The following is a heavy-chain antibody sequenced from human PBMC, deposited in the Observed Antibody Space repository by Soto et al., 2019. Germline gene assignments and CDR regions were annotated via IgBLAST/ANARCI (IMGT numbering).Heavy chain of an antibody. Sequence: EVQLVATGGGLIQPGGSLRLSCAASGFSVSNNHMSWVRQAPGKGLEWVSLIHIDGNTYYTDAVKGRFTISRDYSKNTLFLQMNNLRAEDTALYYCARDGSGPFGYWGQGTQVTVSS. CDR1: GFSVSNNH. V-gene: IGHV3-53*02. CDR2: IHIDGNT. J-gene: IGHJ4*02. D-gene: IGHD2-15*01. CDR3: ARDGSGPFGY.